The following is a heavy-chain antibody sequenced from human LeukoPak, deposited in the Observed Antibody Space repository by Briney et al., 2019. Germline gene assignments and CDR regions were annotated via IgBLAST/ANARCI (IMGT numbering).Heavy chain of an antibody. CDR1: GGSISSGGYS. CDR3: ARNSPGFGGSYWPLYFQH. CDR2: IYYSGSI. D-gene: IGHD1-26*01. V-gene: IGHV4-30-4*07. J-gene: IGHJ1*01. Sequence: PSQTLSLTCAVSGGSISSGGYSWSWIRQPPGKGLEWIGYIYYSGSIYYNPSLKSRVTISVDTSKNQFSLKLSSVTAADTAVYYCARNSPGFGGSYWPLYFQHWGQGTLVTVSS.